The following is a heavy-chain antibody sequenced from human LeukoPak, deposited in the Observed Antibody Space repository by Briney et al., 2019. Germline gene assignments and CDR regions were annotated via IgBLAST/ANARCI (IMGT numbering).Heavy chain of an antibody. CDR3: ARDGARDTSHGMDA. CDR2: INPSAGSP. CDR1: GYIFTDYF. J-gene: IGHJ6*02. D-gene: IGHD3-16*01. V-gene: IGHV1-46*01. Sequence: ASVKVSCKASGYIFTDYFLHWVRQAPGQGLEWMGVINPSAGSPSNAQKFQGRVTLTRDTSTSTAYMEMSSLRYDDTAVYYCARDGARDTSHGMDAWGQGTTVIVSS.